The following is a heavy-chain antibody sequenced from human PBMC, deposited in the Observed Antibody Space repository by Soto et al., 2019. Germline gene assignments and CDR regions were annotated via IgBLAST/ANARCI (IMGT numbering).Heavy chain of an antibody. Sequence: QVQLVQSGAEVKKPGSSVKVSCKASGGTFSSFAISWVRQAPGQGLEWMGGIIPIFGTANYAQKFQGRVTITADESTSTAYMELSSLRSEDTAVYYCARDACSSTSCYGEYYYYYYGMDVWGQGTTVTVSS. CDR3: ARDACSSTSCYGEYYYYYYGMDV. V-gene: IGHV1-69*01. D-gene: IGHD2-2*01. CDR2: IIPIFGTA. CDR1: GGTFSSFA. J-gene: IGHJ6*02.